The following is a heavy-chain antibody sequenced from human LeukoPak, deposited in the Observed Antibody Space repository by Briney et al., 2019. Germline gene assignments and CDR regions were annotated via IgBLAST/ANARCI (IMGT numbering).Heavy chain of an antibody. Sequence: SETLSLTCTVSGGSISSSSYYWGWIRQPPGKGLEWIGIIYYSGSTYYNPSLKSRVTISVDTSKNQFSLKLSSVTAADTAVYYCARQLTKGSSTSTRPYFQHWGQGTLVTVSS. CDR1: GGSISSSSYY. D-gene: IGHD2-2*01. CDR3: ARQLTKGSSTSTRPYFQH. CDR2: IYYSGST. V-gene: IGHV4-39*01. J-gene: IGHJ1*01.